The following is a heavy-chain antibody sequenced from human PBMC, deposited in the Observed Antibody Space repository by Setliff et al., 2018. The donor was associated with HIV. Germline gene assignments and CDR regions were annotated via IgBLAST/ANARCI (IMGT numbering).Heavy chain of an antibody. CDR1: GGSISSGSYY. J-gene: IGHJ4*02. V-gene: IGHV4-61*09. CDR3: ASHSYYDFWSGYYGAFGY. CDR2: IYTSGST. D-gene: IGHD3-3*01. Sequence: SETLSLTCTVSGGSISSGSYYWSWIRQPAGKGLEWIGHIYTSGSTNYNPSLKSRVTISVDTSKNQFSLKLRSVTAADTAVYYCASHSYYDFWSGYYGAFGYWGQGTLVTVSS.